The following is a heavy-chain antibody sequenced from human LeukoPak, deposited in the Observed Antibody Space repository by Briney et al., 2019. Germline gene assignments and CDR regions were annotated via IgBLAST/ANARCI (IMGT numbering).Heavy chain of an antibody. CDR2: ISAYNGNT. CDR1: GYTFTSYG. CDR3: ARAAHHYYDSSGALDY. D-gene: IGHD3-22*01. V-gene: IGHV1-18*01. J-gene: IGHJ4*02. Sequence: ASVKVSCKASGYTFTSYGISWVRHAPGQGLEWMGLISAYNGNTNYAQKLQGRVTMTTDTSTSTAYMELRSLRSDDTAVYYCARAAHHYYDSSGALDYWGQGTLVTVSS.